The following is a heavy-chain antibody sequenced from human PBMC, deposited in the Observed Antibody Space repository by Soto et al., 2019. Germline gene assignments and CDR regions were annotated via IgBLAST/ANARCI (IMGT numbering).Heavy chain of an antibody. CDR3: ARVVDYYDSSGLPYYFDD. CDR1: RGSISRYY. J-gene: IGHJ4*02. CDR2: IYYSGST. Sequence: PAETLSLTCSVSRGSISRYYWSWIGQPPGTGLEWVGYIYYSGSTNYNPSLKSRVTISVDTSKNQSSLKLSSVTAADTAVYYCARVVDYYDSSGLPYYFDDWGQGTLVTVSS. D-gene: IGHD3-22*01. V-gene: IGHV4-59*01.